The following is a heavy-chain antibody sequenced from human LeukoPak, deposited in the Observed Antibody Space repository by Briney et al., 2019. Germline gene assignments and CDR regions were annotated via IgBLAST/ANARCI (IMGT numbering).Heavy chain of an antibody. CDR1: GFSLSTAGMC. CDR3: ARHDTTGYYFPY. V-gene: IGHV2-70*11. D-gene: IGHD3-22*01. Sequence: SGPALVKPTQTLTLTCTFSGFSLSTAGMCVSWIRQPPGKALEWLARIDWDDDKYYSTSLKTRLTISKDNSKNRVVLTMTNMDPVDTATYYCARHDTTGYYFPYWGQGILVTVSS. CDR2: IDWDDDK. J-gene: IGHJ4*01.